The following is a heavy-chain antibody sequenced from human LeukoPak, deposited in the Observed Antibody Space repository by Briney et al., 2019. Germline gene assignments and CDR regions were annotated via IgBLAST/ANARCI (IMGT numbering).Heavy chain of an antibody. D-gene: IGHD1-26*01. CDR3: VRDRSGTYLDY. CDR1: GVSIWSSF. J-gene: IGHJ4*02. V-gene: IGHV3-66*01. CDR2: IHSDGRT. Sequence: GGSLRLSCAASGVSIWSSFRGWVRQAPGKGLEWVSIIHSDGRTDYVDSARGRFAISRDNSKDILYLQMNSLRVEDTAVYYCVRDRSGTYLDYSGQGTLVTVSS.